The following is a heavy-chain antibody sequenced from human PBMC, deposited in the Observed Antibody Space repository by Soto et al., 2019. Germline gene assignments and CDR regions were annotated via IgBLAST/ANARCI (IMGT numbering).Heavy chain of an antibody. J-gene: IGHJ4*02. CDR2: IYYSGST. V-gene: IGHV4-31*03. Sequence: QVQLQESGPGLVKPSQTLSLTCTVSGGSISSGGYYWSWIRQHPGKGLEWIGYIYYSGSTYYNPSLKSRVTISVDTSKNQFSLKLSSVTAADTAVYYCAREGRYYYDSSGYYYRQFDYWGQGALVTVSS. CDR3: AREGRYYYDSSGYYYRQFDY. D-gene: IGHD3-22*01. CDR1: GGSISSGGYY.